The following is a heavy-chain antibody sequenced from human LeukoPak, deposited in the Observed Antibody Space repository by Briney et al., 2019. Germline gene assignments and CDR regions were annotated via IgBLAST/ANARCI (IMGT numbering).Heavy chain of an antibody. D-gene: IGHD5-24*01. CDR2: ISYDGSNK. V-gene: IGHV3-30*04. CDR1: GFTFSSYA. J-gene: IGHJ4*02. CDR3: ARDLGEDGYNSI. Sequence: GSLRLSCAASGFTFSSYAMHWVRQAPGEGLEWVAVISYDGSNKYYADSVKGRFTISRDNSKNTLYLQMNSLRAEDTAVYYCARDLGEDGYNSIWGQGTLVTVSS.